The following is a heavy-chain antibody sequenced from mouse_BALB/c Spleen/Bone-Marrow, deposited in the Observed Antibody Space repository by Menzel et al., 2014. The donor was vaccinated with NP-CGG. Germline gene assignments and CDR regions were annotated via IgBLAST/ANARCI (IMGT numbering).Heavy chain of an antibody. Sequence: VQLQQPGAELVKPGASVKLSCTASGFNIKDTYMHWVKQRPEQGLEWIGRIDPANGNTKYDPKFQGEATITADTSSNTAYLQLSSLTSEDTAVYYCATYYGYDRRFAYWGQGTLVTVSA. CDR3: ATYYGYDRRFAY. CDR1: GFNIKDTY. D-gene: IGHD2-14*01. CDR2: IDPANGNT. J-gene: IGHJ3*01. V-gene: IGHV14-3*02.